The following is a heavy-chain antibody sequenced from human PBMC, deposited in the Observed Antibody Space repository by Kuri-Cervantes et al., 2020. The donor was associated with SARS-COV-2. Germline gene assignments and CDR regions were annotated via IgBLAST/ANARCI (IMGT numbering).Heavy chain of an antibody. CDR3: AKGIRSNSGYGSFDY. CDR2: IKSKTDGGTT. J-gene: IGHJ4*02. V-gene: IGHV3-15*01. CDR1: GFTFSNAW. Sequence: GESLKISCAASGFTFSNAWMSWVRQAPGKGLEWVGRIKSKTDGGTTYYADSVKGRFTISRDNSKNTLYLQMNSLRAEDTAVYYCAKGIRSNSGYGSFDYWGQGTLVTVSS. D-gene: IGHD5-12*01.